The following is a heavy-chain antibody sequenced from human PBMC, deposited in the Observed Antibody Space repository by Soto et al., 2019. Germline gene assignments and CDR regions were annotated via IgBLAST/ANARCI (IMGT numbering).Heavy chain of an antibody. V-gene: IGHV3-33*01. CDR3: ARTLGLTGDHYLGMDV. D-gene: IGHD7-27*01. CDR2: IWYDGTNK. Sequence: QVQLVESGGGVVQPGRSLRLSCVASGFTFSNYGRHWVRQDPGKGLEWVTVIWYDGTNKYYADSVMGRFTISRDNSKNMMFLQMNSLRAEDTAVYYCARTLGLTGDHYLGMDVWGQGTTVTVS. J-gene: IGHJ6*02. CDR1: GFTFSNYG.